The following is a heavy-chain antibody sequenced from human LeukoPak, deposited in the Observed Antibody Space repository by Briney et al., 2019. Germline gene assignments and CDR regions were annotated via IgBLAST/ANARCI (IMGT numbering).Heavy chain of an antibody. D-gene: IGHD6-19*01. CDR1: GFTFSSYG. J-gene: IGHJ4*02. CDR3: ARVSSSGWYERLEYFDY. CDR2: IWYDGSDK. V-gene: IGHV3-33*01. Sequence: TGGSLRLSCAASGFTFSSYGMHWVRQAPGKGLEWVAVIWYDGSDKHYADSVKGRSTISRDNSKNTLYLQMNSLRAEDTAVYYCARVSSSGWYERLEYFDYWGQGTLVTVSS.